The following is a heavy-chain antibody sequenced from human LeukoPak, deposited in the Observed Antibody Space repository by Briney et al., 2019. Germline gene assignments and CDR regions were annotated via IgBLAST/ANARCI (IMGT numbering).Heavy chain of an antibody. D-gene: IGHD7-27*01. CDR3: ARDHNWGFDF. CDR1: GFTFSSQA. CDR2: ISSTYDI. J-gene: IGHJ4*02. Sequence: GGSLRLSCAACGFTFSSQAMSWVRQAPGRGLEWVSYISSTYDIYYSDSVRGRFTISRDNAKNSVYLQMNSLRDEDTAVYYCARDHNWGFDFWGQGTLVAVSS. V-gene: IGHV3-48*02.